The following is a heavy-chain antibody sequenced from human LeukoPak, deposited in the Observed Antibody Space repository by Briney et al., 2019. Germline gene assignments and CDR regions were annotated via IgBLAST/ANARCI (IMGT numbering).Heavy chain of an antibody. V-gene: IGHV4-34*01. CDR2: INHSGST. CDR3: ARGGEVDTAMAHHYFDY. J-gene: IGHJ4*02. Sequence: SETLSLTCAVYGGSFSGYYWSWIRQPPGKGLEWIGEINHSGSTNYNPSLKSRVTISVDTSKNQFSLKLSSVTAADTAVYYCARGGEVDTAMAHHYFDYWAREPWSPSPQ. CDR1: GGSFSGYY. D-gene: IGHD5-18*01.